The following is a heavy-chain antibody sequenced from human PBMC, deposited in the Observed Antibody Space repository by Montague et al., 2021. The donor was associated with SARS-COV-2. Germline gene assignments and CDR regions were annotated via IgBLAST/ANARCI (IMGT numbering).Heavy chain of an antibody. D-gene: IGHD6-13*01. V-gene: IGHV2-70*11. CDR2: IDWDDDK. Sequence: TLSLTCTFSGFSLSTSGMCVSWIRQPPGKALEWLARIDWDDDKYYSTSLKTRLTTSKDTSKNQVVLTMTNMDPVDTATYYCARILVAAAGSPFDPWGQGTLVTVSS. J-gene: IGHJ5*02. CDR3: ARILVAAAGSPFDP. CDR1: GFSLSTSGMC.